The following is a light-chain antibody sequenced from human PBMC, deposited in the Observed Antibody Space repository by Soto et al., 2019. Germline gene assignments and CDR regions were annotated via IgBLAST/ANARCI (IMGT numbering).Light chain of an antibody. Sequence: DIQMTQSPSSLSASVGDRVTITCQASQDITTYLNWYQQKPGKAPELLIYDASNLETGVPSRFSGSGSETDFTFTISSLQPEDIATYCCHQHDNLPCTFGGGTEVEIK. CDR3: HQHDNLPCT. CDR1: QDITTY. CDR2: DAS. J-gene: IGKJ4*01. V-gene: IGKV1-33*01.